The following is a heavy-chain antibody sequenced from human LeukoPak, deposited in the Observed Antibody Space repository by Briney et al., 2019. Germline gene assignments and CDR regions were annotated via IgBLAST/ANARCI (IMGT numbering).Heavy chain of an antibody. CDR1: GYTFTGYY. Sequence: GASVKVSCKASGYTFTGYYMHWVRQAPGQGLEWMGWINPNSGGTNYAQKFQGRVTMTRDTSISTAYMELSRLRSDDTAVYYCARDLVAARPILRYWGQGTLVTVSS. D-gene: IGHD6-6*01. CDR3: ARDLVAARPILRY. J-gene: IGHJ4*02. V-gene: IGHV1-2*02. CDR2: INPNSGGT.